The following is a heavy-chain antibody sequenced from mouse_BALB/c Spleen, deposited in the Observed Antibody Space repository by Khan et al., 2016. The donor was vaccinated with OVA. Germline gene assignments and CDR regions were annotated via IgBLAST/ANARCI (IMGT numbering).Heavy chain of an antibody. D-gene: IGHD2-14*01. CDR3: SREGAYYRNDGWCAY. J-gene: IGHJ3*01. Sequence: QVQLQQSGAELARPGASVKMSCKASGYTFTSYTMHWIKQRPGQGLEWLGYINPSSGYTNYNQKFTDKATLTADKSSTTAYMQLSSLTSDDSAVYYCSREGAYYRNDGWCAYWGQGTLVTVSA. V-gene: IGHV1-4*01. CDR1: GYTFTSYT. CDR2: INPSSGYT.